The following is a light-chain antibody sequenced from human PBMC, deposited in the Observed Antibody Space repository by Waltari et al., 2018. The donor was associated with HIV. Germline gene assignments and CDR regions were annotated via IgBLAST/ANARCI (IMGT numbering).Light chain of an antibody. V-gene: IGKV1-12*01. Sequence: DIQLTQSPSSVSASVGDRVTITCRASQNILNWLAWYQQKPGRAPKLLIYSASDLQYGVPSRFSGSGSWTDFSLTISSLQPEDFATYYCQQANSFPRTFGQGTTVEI. CDR1: QNILNW. J-gene: IGKJ1*01. CDR3: QQANSFPRT. CDR2: SAS.